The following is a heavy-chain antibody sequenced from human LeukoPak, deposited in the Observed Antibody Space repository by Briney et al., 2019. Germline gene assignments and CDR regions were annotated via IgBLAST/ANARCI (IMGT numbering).Heavy chain of an antibody. CDR2: MNPNSGNT. J-gene: IGHJ6*02. CDR1: GYTFTSYD. CDR3: ARALYYYDSSGYSTYYYNYGMDV. D-gene: IGHD3-22*01. Sequence: ASVTVSCKASGYTFTSYDINWVRQATGQGLEWMGWMNPNSGNTGYAQKFQGRVTMTRNTSISTAYMELSSLRSEDTAVYYCARALYYYDSSGYSTYYYNYGMDVWGQGTTVTVSS. V-gene: IGHV1-8*01.